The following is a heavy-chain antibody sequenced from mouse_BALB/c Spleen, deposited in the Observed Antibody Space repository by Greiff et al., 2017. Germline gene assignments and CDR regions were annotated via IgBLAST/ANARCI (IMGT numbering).Heavy chain of an antibody. J-gene: IGHJ2*01. D-gene: IGHD2-14*01. CDR3: ARYYRYDGYYFDY. V-gene: IGHV14-3*02. CDR2: IDPANGNT. CDR1: GFNIKDTY. Sequence: VQLKQSGAELVKPGASVKLSCTASGFNIKDTYMHWVKQRPEQGLEWIGRIDPANGNTKYDPKFQGKATITADTSSNTAYLQLSSLTSEDTAVYYCARYYRYDGYYFDYWGQGTTLTVSS.